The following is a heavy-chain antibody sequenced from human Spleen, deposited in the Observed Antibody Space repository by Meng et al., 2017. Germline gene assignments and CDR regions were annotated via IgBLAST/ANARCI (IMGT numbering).Heavy chain of an antibody. Sequence: QLQLQESCSGLLKPSETLSLTCTLSGGSSSSTSNYWDWIRQPPGKGLEWIGSIYYSGTTYYNPSLTSRVTISVDTSKNHFSLKLSSVTAADTAIYYCARRNHDGSGYHYFDYWGQGTLVTVSS. D-gene: IGHD3-22*01. V-gene: IGHV4-39*02. CDR2: IYYSGTT. CDR3: ARRNHDGSGYHYFDY. CDR1: GGSSSSTSNY. J-gene: IGHJ4*02.